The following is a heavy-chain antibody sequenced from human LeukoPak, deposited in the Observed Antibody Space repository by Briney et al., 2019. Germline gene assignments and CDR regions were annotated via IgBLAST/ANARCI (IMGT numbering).Heavy chain of an antibody. CDR1: GGSISSYY. CDR3: ARGPTLVVVPAAMTDAFDI. V-gene: IGHV4-59*08. CDR2: IYYSGST. Sequence: SGTLSLTCAVSGGSISSYYWSWIRQPPGKGLEWIGYIYYSGSTYYNPSLKSRVTISVDTSKNQFSLKLSSVTAADTAVYYCARGPTLVVVPAAMTDAFDIWGQGTMVTVSS. J-gene: IGHJ3*02. D-gene: IGHD2-2*01.